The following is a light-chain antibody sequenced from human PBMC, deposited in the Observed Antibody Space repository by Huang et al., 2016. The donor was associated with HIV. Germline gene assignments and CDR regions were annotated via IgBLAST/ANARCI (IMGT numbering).Light chain of an antibody. Sequence: EIVMTQSPATLSVSPGESATLSCRASQTVSSNLAWYQQKPGQAPRLLIYDASTRATGTPARFSGTGSGTEFTLPVSSLQSEDFAIYYCQQYDSWPPAPSFGGGTKVEIK. V-gene: IGKV3-15*01. J-gene: IGKJ4*01. CDR1: QTVSSN. CDR3: QQYDSWPPAPS. CDR2: DAS.